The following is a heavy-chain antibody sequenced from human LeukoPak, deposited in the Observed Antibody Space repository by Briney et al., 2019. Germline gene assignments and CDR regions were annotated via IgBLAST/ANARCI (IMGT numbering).Heavy chain of an antibody. CDR1: GYTFTDYY. CDR3: ARGRGLGDYYYYYYMDV. Sequence: ASVKVSCKASGYTFTDYYMHWVRQAPGQGLEWMGRINPNSGGTNYAQKFQGRVTMTRDTSISTAYMGLSRLRSDDTAVYYCARGRGLGDYYYYYYMDVWGKGTTVTVSS. V-gene: IGHV1-2*06. D-gene: IGHD3-16*01. CDR2: INPNSGGT. J-gene: IGHJ6*03.